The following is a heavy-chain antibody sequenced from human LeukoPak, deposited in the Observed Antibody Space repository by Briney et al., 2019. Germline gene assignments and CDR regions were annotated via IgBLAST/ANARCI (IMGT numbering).Heavy chain of an antibody. Sequence: GGSLRLSRAASGFTFSSYAMSWVRQAPGKGLEWVSAISGSGGSTYYADSVKGRFTISRDNSKNTLYLQMNSLRAEDTAVYYCAKLPLRYFDWSPLYYFDYWGQGTLVTVSS. J-gene: IGHJ4*02. CDR1: GFTFSSYA. V-gene: IGHV3-23*01. D-gene: IGHD3-9*01. CDR3: AKLPLRYFDWSPLYYFDY. CDR2: ISGSGGST.